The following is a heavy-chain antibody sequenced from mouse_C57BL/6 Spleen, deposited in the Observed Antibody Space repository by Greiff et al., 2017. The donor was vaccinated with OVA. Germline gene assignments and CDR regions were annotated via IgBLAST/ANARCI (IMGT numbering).Heavy chain of an antibody. D-gene: IGHD1-1*01. Sequence: VQLQQSGAELVKPGASVKISCKASGYAFSSYWMNWVKQRPGKGLEWIGQIYPGDGDTNYNGKFKGKATLTADKSSSTAYMQLSSLTSEDSAVYFCAREDTTVVEPYFDYWGQGTTLTVSS. CDR1: GYAFSSYW. J-gene: IGHJ2*01. V-gene: IGHV1-80*01. CDR3: AREDTTVVEPYFDY. CDR2: IYPGDGDT.